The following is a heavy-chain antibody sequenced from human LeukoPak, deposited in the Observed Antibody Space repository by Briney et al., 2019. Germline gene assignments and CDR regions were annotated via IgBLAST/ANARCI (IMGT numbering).Heavy chain of an antibody. Sequence: GGSLRLSCAASGFTFSSYWMYWVRQAPGKGLVWVSRINSDGSTTSYADSAKGRFTISRDNAKNTLYLQMNSLRAEDTAVYYCARYISGAGDYWGQGTLVTVSS. CDR2: INSDGSTT. CDR1: GFTFSSYW. J-gene: IGHJ4*02. CDR3: ARYISGAGDY. V-gene: IGHV3-74*01. D-gene: IGHD6-13*01.